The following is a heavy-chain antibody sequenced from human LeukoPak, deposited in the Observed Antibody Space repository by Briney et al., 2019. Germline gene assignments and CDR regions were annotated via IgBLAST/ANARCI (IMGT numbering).Heavy chain of an antibody. Sequence: MPSETLSLTCTVSGGSISGYYWSWIRQPPGKGLEWIGEINHSGSTNYNPSLKSRVTISVDTSKNQFSLKLSSVTAADTAVYYCARGRTTSLSYFDYWGQGTLVTVSS. J-gene: IGHJ4*02. CDR2: INHSGST. CDR3: ARGRTTSLSYFDY. D-gene: IGHD1-1*01. CDR1: GGSISGYY. V-gene: IGHV4-34*01.